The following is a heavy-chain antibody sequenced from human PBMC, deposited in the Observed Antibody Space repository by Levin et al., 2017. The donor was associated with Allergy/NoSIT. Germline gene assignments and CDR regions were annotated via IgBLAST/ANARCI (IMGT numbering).Heavy chain of an antibody. CDR3: VEMATIREYFQH. CDR1: GYTFTGYY. Sequence: GESLKISCKASGYTFTGYYMHWVRQAPGQGLEWMGWINPNSGGTNYAQKFQGRVTMTRDTSISTAYMELSRLRSDDTAVYYCVEMATIREYFQHWGQGTLVTVSS. V-gene: IGHV1-2*02. D-gene: IGHD5-24*01. CDR2: INPNSGGT. J-gene: IGHJ1*01.